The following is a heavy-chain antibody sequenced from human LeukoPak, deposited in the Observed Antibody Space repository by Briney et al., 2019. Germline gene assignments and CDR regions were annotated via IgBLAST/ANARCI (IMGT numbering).Heavy chain of an antibody. D-gene: IGHD3-10*01. Sequence: GASVKVSCKASGYTFTGYYMHWVRQAPGQGLEWMGWINPKSGGTNYVQKFQGRVTTTRDTSISTSYMEVSRLRSDDTAVYYCATWGGSGSKGNFDYWGQGTLVTVS. V-gene: IGHV1-2*02. CDR1: GYTFTGYY. CDR3: ATWGGSGSKGNFDY. CDR2: INPKSGGT. J-gene: IGHJ4*02.